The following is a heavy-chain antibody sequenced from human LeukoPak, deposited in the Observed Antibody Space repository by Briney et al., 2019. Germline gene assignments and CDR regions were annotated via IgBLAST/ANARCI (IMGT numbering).Heavy chain of an antibody. CDR3: ARAGAPYYYDSSGYYYVAWFDP. J-gene: IGHJ5*02. CDR2: IIPIFGTA. CDR1: GGAFSSYA. Sequence: SVKVSCKASGGAFSSYAISWVRQAPGQGLEWMGGIIPIFGTANYAQKFQGRVTITADESTSTAYMELSSLRSEDTAVYYCARAGAPYYYDSSGYYYVAWFDPWGQGTLVTVSS. V-gene: IGHV1-69*13. D-gene: IGHD3-22*01.